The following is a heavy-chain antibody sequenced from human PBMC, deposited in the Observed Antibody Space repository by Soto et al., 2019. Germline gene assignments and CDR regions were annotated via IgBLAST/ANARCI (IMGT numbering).Heavy chain of an antibody. J-gene: IGHJ4*02. D-gene: IGHD3-3*01. Sequence: SGPTLVNPTHTLTLTCTFSGFSLSTSGVGVGWIRKPPGKALEWLALIYWDDDKRYSPSLKSRLTITKDTSKNQVVLTMTNMDPVDTATYYCAHVRCLEWLLSSDEYYFDYWGQGTLVTVSS. CDR3: AHVRCLEWLLSSDEYYFDY. CDR2: IYWDDDK. V-gene: IGHV2-5*02. CDR1: GFSLSTSGVG.